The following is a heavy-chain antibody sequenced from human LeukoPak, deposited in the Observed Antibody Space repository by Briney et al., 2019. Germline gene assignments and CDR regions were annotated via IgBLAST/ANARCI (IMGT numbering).Heavy chain of an antibody. D-gene: IGHD2-21*01. CDR1: GFTFSSYS. J-gene: IGHJ4*02. CDR2: ISSSSSTI. Sequence: GGSLRLSCAASGFTFSSYSMNWVRQAPGKGLEWVSYISSSSSTIYYADSVKGRFTISRDNAKNSLYLQMNSLRAEDTAVYYCAREADFGPYCGGDCYSDYWGQGTLVTVSS. CDR3: AREADFGPYCGGDCYSDY. V-gene: IGHV3-48*01.